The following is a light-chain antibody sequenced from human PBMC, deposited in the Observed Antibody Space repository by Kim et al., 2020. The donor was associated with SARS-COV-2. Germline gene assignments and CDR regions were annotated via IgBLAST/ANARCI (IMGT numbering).Light chain of an antibody. CDR3: SSFTGDSSFSV. V-gene: IGLV2-14*03. CDR1: INDIGAHNH. Sequence: QSALTQPASVSASPGQSITIPCTGTINDIGAHNHVSWYQQHAGSAPKLIIFDVIRRPSGVSNRFSGSKSGTTASLTISGLQAEDEGDYYCSSFTGDSSFSVFGSGTQVT. J-gene: IGLJ1*01. CDR2: DVI.